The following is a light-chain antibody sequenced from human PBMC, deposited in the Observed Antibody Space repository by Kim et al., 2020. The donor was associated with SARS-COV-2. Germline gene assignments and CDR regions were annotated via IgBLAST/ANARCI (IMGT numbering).Light chain of an antibody. J-gene: IGKJ1*01. CDR3: QQSYSTPRT. V-gene: IGKV1-39*01. CDR2: GAS. Sequence: ASVGDTVTITCRASQSIRGSLNWYQQRPGKAPKVLIRGASNLQSGVPSRFSGSGSGTYFTLTISSLQREDFADYYCQQSYSTPRTFVQGTKVDIK. CDR1: QSIRGS.